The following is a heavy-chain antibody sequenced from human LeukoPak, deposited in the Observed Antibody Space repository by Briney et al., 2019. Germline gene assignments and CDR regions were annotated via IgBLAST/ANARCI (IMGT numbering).Heavy chain of an antibody. CDR1: GYTFTGYY. V-gene: IGHV1-2*06. J-gene: IGHJ4*02. CDR3: ARILGYCSGGSCYSGGGGQDFDY. CDR2: INPNSGGT. Sequence: ASVKVSCTASGYTFTGYYMHWVRQAPGQGLEWMGRINPNSGGTNYAQKFQGRVAMTRDTSISTAYMELSRLRSDDTAVYYCARILGYCSGGSCYSGGGGQDFDYWGQGTLVTVSS. D-gene: IGHD2-15*01.